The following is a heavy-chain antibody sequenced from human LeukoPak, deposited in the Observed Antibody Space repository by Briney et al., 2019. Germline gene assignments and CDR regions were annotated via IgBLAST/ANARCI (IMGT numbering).Heavy chain of an antibody. Sequence: GGSLRLSCAASGFTFSSYAMSWVRQAPGKGLEWVSAISGSDGNTNYADSVKGRFTISRDNSKNTLYLQMNSLRAEDTAVYYCAKGISGSYSPVFDYWGQGTLVTVSS. V-gene: IGHV3-23*01. CDR2: ISGSDGNT. CDR3: AKGISGSYSPVFDY. D-gene: IGHD1-26*01. J-gene: IGHJ4*02. CDR1: GFTFSSYA.